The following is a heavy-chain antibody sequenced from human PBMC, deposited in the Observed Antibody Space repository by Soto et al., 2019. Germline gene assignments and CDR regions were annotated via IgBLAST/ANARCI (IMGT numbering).Heavy chain of an antibody. CDR1: SDSISNYY. J-gene: IGHJ6*02. V-gene: IGHV4-59*12. Sequence: PSETLSLTCTVSSDSISNYYCSWFRQPPGKGLEWIGYMHYNGYTSYNPSLRSRVTISVDTSKNQFSLKLTSVTVADTAVYYCARDPWPCTNGVCHSHFYFMDVWGQGTTVTVSS. CDR2: MHYNGYT. D-gene: IGHD2-8*01. CDR3: ARDPWPCTNGVCHSHFYFMDV.